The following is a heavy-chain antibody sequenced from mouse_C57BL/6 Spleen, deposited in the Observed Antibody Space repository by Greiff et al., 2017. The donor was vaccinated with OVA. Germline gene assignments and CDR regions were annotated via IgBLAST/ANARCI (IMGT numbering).Heavy chain of an antibody. J-gene: IGHJ3*01. CDR3: ARRNPPCAY. Sequence: QVQLQQPGAELVKPGASVKLSCKASGYTFTSYWMQWVKQRPGQGLEWIGEIDPSDSYTNYNQKFKGKATLTVDTSSSTAYMQLSSLTSEDSAVYYCARRNPPCAYWGQGTLVTVSA. V-gene: IGHV1-50*01. CDR1: GYTFTSYW. CDR2: IDPSDSYT.